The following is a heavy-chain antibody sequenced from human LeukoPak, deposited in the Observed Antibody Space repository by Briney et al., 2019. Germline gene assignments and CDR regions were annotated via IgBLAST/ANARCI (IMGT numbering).Heavy chain of an antibody. CDR2: ISGGGIST. J-gene: IGHJ4*02. CDR1: GFTFSSYA. V-gene: IGHV3-23*01. Sequence: GGSLRLSCAASGFTFSSYAMTWVRQAPGKGLEWVSAISGGGISTYYADSVKGRFTISRDNSQNTLYLRMNSLRAEDTALYYCARGPRYNWNPYYFDYWGQGTLVTVSS. CDR3: ARGPRYNWNPYYFDY. D-gene: IGHD1-20*01.